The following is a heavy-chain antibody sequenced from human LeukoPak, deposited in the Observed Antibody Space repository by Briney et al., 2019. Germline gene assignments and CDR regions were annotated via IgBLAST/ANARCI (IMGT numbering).Heavy chain of an antibody. D-gene: IGHD5-18*01. CDR2: INAGNGNT. Sequence: ASVTVSCKASGYTFTSYAMHWVRQAPGQRLEWMGWINAGNGNTKYSQKFQGRVTITRDTSASTAYMELSSLRSEDTAVYYCARDLRGYSYGYPGYWGQGTLVTVSS. J-gene: IGHJ4*02. V-gene: IGHV1-3*01. CDR1: GYTFTSYA. CDR3: ARDLRGYSYGYPGY.